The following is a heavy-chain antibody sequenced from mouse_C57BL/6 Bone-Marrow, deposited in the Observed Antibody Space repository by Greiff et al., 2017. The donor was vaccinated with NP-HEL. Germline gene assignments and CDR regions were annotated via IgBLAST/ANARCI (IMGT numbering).Heavy chain of an antibody. Sequence: VQLQQSGPGLVQPSQSLSITCTVSGFSLTSYGVHWVRQSPGKGLEWLGVIWRGGSTDYNAAFMSRLSITKDNSKSQVFFKMNSLQADDTAIYYCAKNGGVTAGGYVDYWGQGTTLTVSS. CDR2: IWRGGST. CDR1: GFSLTSYG. D-gene: IGHD2-2*01. V-gene: IGHV2-5*01. J-gene: IGHJ2*01. CDR3: AKNGGVTAGGYVDY.